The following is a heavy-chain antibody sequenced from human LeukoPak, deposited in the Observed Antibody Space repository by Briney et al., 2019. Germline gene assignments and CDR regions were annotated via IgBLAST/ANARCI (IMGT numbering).Heavy chain of an antibody. CDR1: GFTFSSYA. CDR2: ISGSGGST. D-gene: IGHD2-2*01. V-gene: IGHV3-23*01. CDR3: AKVGVVVPAAREYYYYNHGMDV. J-gene: IGHJ6*02. Sequence: GGSLRLSCAASGFTFSSYAMSWVRQAPGKGLEWVSAISGSGGSTYYADSVKGRFTISRDNSKNTLYLQMNSLRAEDTAVYYCAKVGVVVPAAREYYYYNHGMDVWGQGTTVTVSS.